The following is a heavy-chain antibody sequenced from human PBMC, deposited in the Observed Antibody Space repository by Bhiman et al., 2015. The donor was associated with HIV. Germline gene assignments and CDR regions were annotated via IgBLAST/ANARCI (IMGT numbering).Heavy chain of an antibody. CDR2: IRSKAYGGTT. CDR3: SRGGASSRYYFDS. V-gene: IGHV3-49*04. D-gene: IGHD3-16*01. J-gene: IGHJ4*02. Sequence: EVQLVESGGGLVQPGRSLRLSCTTSGFTFGDYAMSWVRQAPGKGLEWLGFIRSKAYGGTTEAAASVKGRFTVSRDDSRSIAYLQMNSLKTEDTALYYCSRGGASSRYYFDSWGQGTLVTVSS. CDR1: GFTFGDYA.